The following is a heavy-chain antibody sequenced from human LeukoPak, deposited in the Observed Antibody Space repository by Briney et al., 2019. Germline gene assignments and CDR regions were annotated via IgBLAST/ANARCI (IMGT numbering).Heavy chain of an antibody. CDR2: IKRDGSEK. CDR3: VSWDGSGN. D-gene: IGHD3-10*01. J-gene: IGHJ4*02. V-gene: IGHV3-7*01. CDR1: GFTLSDHS. Sequence: PGGSLRLSCVASGFTLSDHSMMWVRQAPGKGLEWVANIKRDGSEKNYVDSVKGRFTISRDNARNSLYLQMNSLRAEDTAVYYCVSWDGSGNWGQGTLVTVSS.